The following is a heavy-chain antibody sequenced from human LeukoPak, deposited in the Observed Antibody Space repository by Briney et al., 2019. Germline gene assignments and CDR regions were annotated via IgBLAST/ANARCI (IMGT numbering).Heavy chain of an antibody. CDR1: GGSISSYY. J-gene: IGHJ6*03. CDR3: ARALGAYYYYYMDV. Sequence: PSETLSLTCTVSGGSISSYYWSWIRPPAGKGLEWVGRIYTSGSTNYNPSLKSRVTMSVDTSKNQFSLKLSSVTAADTAVYYCARALGAYYYYYMDVWGKGTTVTVSS. D-gene: IGHD3-16*01. CDR2: IYTSGST. V-gene: IGHV4-4*07.